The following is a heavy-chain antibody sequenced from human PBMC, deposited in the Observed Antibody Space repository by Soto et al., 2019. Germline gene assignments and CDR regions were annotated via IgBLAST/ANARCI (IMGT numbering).Heavy chain of an antibody. CDR1: GASISDNNW. J-gene: IGHJ4*02. V-gene: IGHV4-4*02. CDR3: ARHIGVTGTRGFEY. CDR2: VVHRGTT. Sequence: QVQLQESGPGLVKPSGTLSLTCAVSGASISDNNWWSWVRQPPGKGLEGIGEVVHRGTTNHNPSLGSRVTISMDKSKNQISLTLSSVTAADSAVYYCARHIGVTGTRGFEYWGQGTLVTVSS. D-gene: IGHD6-19*01.